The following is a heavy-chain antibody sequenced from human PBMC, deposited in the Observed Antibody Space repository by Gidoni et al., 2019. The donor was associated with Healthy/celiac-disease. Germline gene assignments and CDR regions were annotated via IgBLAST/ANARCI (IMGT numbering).Heavy chain of an antibody. V-gene: IGHV3-23*01. CDR1: GFTFSNYA. CDR2: ISGNDGST. J-gene: IGHJ4*02. CDR3: AKDLYGDYVGDY. D-gene: IGHD4-17*01. Sequence: EVQLLESGGGLVQPGGSLRLSCAASGFTFSNYAMTWVRQAPGKGLEWVSTISGNDGSTYYADSVKGRFTISRDNSKNTLYLQMNTLRAEDTAVYYCAKDLYGDYVGDYWGQGTLVTVSP.